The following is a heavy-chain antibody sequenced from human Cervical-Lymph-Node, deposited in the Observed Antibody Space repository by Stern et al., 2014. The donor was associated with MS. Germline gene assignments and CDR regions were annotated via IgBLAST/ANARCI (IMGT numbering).Heavy chain of an antibody. CDR1: CGSISRYY. CDR2: IYYSGST. V-gene: IGHV4-59*01. CDR3: ARGATQAFDP. Sequence: QLQLQESGPGLVTPSETLSLTCTVSCGSISRYYWSWIRQPPGKGLEWIGYIYYSGSTNYNPSLKSRVTISVDTSKNQFSLKLSSVTAADTAVYYCARGATQAFDPWGQGTLVTVSS. J-gene: IGHJ5*02.